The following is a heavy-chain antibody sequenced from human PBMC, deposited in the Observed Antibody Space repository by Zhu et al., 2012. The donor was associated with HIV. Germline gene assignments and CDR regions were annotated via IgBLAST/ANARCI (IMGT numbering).Heavy chain of an antibody. CDR2: LFNSGTT. J-gene: IGHJ4*02. V-gene: IGHV4-38-2*01. CDR3: AREKVYGEFDY. D-gene: IGHD2/OR15-2a*01. Sequence: QVQLEESGPGLVKPSETLSLTCGVSNYSISSGYYWAWIRQPPGRGLGVDWQCLFNSGTTFYNPSLKGSTHRISGHVEEPILPEADLCDCRRHGLYYCAREKVYGEFDYWGQGALVT. CDR1: NYSISSGYY.